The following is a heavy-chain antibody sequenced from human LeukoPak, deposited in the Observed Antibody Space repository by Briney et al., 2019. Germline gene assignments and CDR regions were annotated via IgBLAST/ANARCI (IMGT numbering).Heavy chain of an antibody. J-gene: IGHJ4*02. D-gene: IGHD4/OR15-4a*01. Sequence: SETLSLTCTVSGGSISSSSYYWGWIRQPPGKGLEWIGSIYYSGSTYYNPSLKSRVTISVDTSKNQFSLKLSSVTAADTAVYYCARDPLSYCFDYWGQGTLVTVSS. CDR2: IYYSGST. CDR1: GGSISSSSYY. V-gene: IGHV4-39*07. CDR3: ARDPLSYCFDY.